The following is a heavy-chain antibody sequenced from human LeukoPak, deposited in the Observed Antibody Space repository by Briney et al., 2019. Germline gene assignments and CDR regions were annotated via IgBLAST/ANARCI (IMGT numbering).Heavy chain of an antibody. CDR2: IDHSGTT. Sequence: SETLSLTCVVDGGSFSGYYWTWIRQPPGKGLEWIGEIDHSGTTNYNPSLKSRVTMSVDTSENQFSLMVSSVTAADTAVYYCATGRNGVVPAPILGVGPWYNYHYMDVWGKGTTVSVSS. CDR1: GGSFSGYY. V-gene: IGHV4-34*01. CDR3: ATGRNGVVPAPILGVGPWYNYHYMDV. D-gene: IGHD2-2*02. J-gene: IGHJ6*03.